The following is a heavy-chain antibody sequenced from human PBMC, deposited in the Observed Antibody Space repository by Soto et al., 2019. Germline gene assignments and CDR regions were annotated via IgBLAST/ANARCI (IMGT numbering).Heavy chain of an antibody. CDR1: GYTFTSYG. CDR2: ISAYNGNT. V-gene: IGHV1-18*01. Sequence: QVQLVQSGAEVKKPGASVKVSCKASGYTFTSYGISWVRQAPGQGLEWMGWISAYNGNTNYAQKLQGRVTMTTDTSTSTDYMELRSLRSDDTAVYYCARDTLNYDFWSGYYTNWFDPWGQGTLVTVSS. D-gene: IGHD3-3*01. CDR3: ARDTLNYDFWSGYYTNWFDP. J-gene: IGHJ5*02.